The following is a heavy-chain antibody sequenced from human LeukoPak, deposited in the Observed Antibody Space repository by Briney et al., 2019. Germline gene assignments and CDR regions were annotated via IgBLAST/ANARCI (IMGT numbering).Heavy chain of an antibody. D-gene: IGHD3-22*01. CDR3: ARGWDSSGYHEAPYFQH. V-gene: IGHV4-31*03. CDR2: IYYSGST. Sequence: PSETLSLTCTVSGGSISSGGYYWSWIRQHPGKGLEWIGYIYYSGSTYYNPSLKSRVTISVDTSKNQFSLKLSSVTAADTAVYYCARGWDSSGYHEAPYFQHWGQGTLVTVSS. J-gene: IGHJ1*01. CDR1: GGSISSGGYY.